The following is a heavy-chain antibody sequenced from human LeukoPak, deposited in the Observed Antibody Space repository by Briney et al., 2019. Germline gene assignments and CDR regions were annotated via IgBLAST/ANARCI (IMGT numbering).Heavy chain of an antibody. CDR3: AKERGRGSYFPLDY. J-gene: IGHJ4*02. V-gene: IGHV3-23*01. D-gene: IGHD1-26*01. CDR1: GFTFSNAW. Sequence: GGSLRLSCAASGFTFSNAWMSWVRQAPGKGLEWVSAISGSGGSTYYADSVKGRFTISRDNSKNTLYLQMNSLRAEDTAVYYCAKERGRGSYFPLDYWGQGTLVTVSS. CDR2: ISGSGGST.